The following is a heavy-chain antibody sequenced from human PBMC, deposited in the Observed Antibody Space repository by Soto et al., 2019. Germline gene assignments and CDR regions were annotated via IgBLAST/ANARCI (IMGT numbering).Heavy chain of an antibody. D-gene: IGHD6-19*01. CDR1: GFTFDDYT. CDR2: INWDGTTT. J-gene: IGHJ4*02. Sequence: GGSLRLSCAASGFTFDDYTMHWVRQAPGKGLEWVSLINWDGTTTKYADSVKGRFTISRDNSKNSLYLQMNSLTTEDAALYYCAKDKSTNGWSTFADWGQGTLVTVSS. V-gene: IGHV3-43*01. CDR3: AKDKSTNGWSTFAD.